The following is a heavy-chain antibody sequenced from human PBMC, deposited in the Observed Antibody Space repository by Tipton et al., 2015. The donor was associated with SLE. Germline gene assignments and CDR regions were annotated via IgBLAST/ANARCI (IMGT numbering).Heavy chain of an antibody. J-gene: IGHJ4*02. CDR3: ARDLDSSLGY. CDR2: ISSSRSTI. D-gene: IGHD6-6*01. CDR1: GFTFSSYS. Sequence: SLRLSCAASGFTFSSYSMNWVRQAPGKGLEWVSYISSSRSTIYYADSVKGRFTISRGNAKNSLYLQMNSLRAEDTAVYYCARDLDSSLGYWGQGTLVTVSS. V-gene: IGHV3-48*01.